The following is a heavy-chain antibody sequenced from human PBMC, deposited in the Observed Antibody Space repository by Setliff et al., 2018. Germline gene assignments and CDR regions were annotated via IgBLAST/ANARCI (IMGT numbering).Heavy chain of an antibody. Sequence: GESLKISCAASGFTFSGSEIHWVRQASGRGLEWVGRIRSKADKYATDYGASAKGRFIISRDDSKKTAYLQMSSLRAEDTAMYYCLLPCTSGWYNWVDPWGQGTLVTVSS. CDR1: GFTFSGSE. V-gene: IGHV3-73*01. D-gene: IGHD6-19*01. J-gene: IGHJ5*02. CDR3: LLPCTSGWYNWVDP. CDR2: IRSKADKYAT.